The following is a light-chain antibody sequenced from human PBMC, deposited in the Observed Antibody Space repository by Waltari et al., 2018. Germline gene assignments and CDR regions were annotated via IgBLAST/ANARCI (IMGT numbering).Light chain of an antibody. Sequence: EIVLTQSPATLSLSPGERATLFCRASQTVGTYLAWYQQKPGQPPRLLIFDASCRSTGIPAKFRGSGSGTDFTLTVSNLEPEDFAVYFCQQRSSWPYTFGQGTRLEI. V-gene: IGKV3-11*01. J-gene: IGKJ2*01. CDR2: DAS. CDR1: QTVGTY. CDR3: QQRSSWPYT.